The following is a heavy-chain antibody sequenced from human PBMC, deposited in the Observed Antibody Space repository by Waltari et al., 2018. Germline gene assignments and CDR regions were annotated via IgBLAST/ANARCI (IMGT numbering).Heavy chain of an antibody. D-gene: IGHD3-16*01. CDR1: GFSLSSNGVG. Sequence: QITLKESDPTRVRPTQTLALTCTFSGFSLSSNGVGVAWFRQPPGKPRQWLAVIYWYDDKRYNLPLTRRLTITKDTSKNQVGLTNTNMDTVDTAAYYCAHRFPTRGGWDYGLFDHWGQGTLVTVSS. CDR2: IYWYDDK. CDR3: AHRFPTRGGWDYGLFDH. J-gene: IGHJ4*02. V-gene: IGHV2-5*01.